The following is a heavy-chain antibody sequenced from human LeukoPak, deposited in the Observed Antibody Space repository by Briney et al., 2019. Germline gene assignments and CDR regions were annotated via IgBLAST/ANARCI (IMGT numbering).Heavy chain of an antibody. CDR3: ARLGREFQDAFDI. CDR2: MNPNSGNT. V-gene: IGHV1-8*03. Sequence: ASVKVSCKASGYTFTSYDINWVRQATGQGLEWMGWMNPNSGNTGYAQKFQGRVTITRNTSISTAYMELSSLRSEDTAVYYCARLGREFQDAFDIWGQGTMVTVSS. J-gene: IGHJ3*02. D-gene: IGHD3-16*01. CDR1: GYTFTSYD.